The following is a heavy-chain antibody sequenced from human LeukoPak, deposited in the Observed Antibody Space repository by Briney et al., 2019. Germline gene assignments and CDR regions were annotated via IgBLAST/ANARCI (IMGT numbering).Heavy chain of an antibody. CDR2: IYTSGST. J-gene: IGHJ6*03. V-gene: IGHV4-4*07. CDR3: ARDYMTTEYYYYMDV. D-gene: IGHD4-11*01. CDR1: GGSISSYY. Sequence: SETLSLTCTVSGGSISSYYWSWIRQPAGKGLEWIGRIYTSGSTNYNPSLKSRVTMSVDTSKNQFSLKLSSVTAADPAVYYCARDYMTTEYYYYMDVWGKGTTVTVSS.